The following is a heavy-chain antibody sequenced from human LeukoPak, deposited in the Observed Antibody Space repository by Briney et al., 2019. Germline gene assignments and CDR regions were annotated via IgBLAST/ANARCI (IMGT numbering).Heavy chain of an antibody. Sequence: GGSLRLSCAASGFTFSSYWMSWVRQAPGKGLEWVANIKHDGSEKYYVDSVKGRFTISRDNAKNSLYLQMNSLRAEDTAVYYCARVRGILWFGESLDYWGQGTLVTVSS. V-gene: IGHV3-7*01. CDR1: GFTFSSYW. CDR3: ARVRGILWFGESLDY. CDR2: IKHDGSEK. D-gene: IGHD3-10*01. J-gene: IGHJ4*02.